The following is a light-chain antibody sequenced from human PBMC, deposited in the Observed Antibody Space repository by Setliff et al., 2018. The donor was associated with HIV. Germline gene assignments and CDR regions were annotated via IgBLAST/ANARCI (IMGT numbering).Light chain of an antibody. J-gene: IGLJ1*01. CDR3: GSYTTSGTVV. CDR1: TSDVGVYNY. CDR2: EVS. V-gene: IGLV2-14*03. Sequence: QSALAQPASVSGSPGQSIIISCTGTTSDVGVYNYVSWYQQHPGKVPKLIIYEVSNRPSGVSNRFSGSKTGNMASLAISGLQAEDEADYYCGSYTTSGTVVFGSGTKVTVL.